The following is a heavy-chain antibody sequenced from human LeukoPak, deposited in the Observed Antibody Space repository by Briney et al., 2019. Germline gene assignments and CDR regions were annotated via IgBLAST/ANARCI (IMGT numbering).Heavy chain of an antibody. CDR1: GFTLSNYP. Sequence: QPGRSLRLSCAASGFTLSNYPIHWVRQAPGKGLEWVTLISYDGNNRYYADSVKGRFTISRDNSKGSLYLQMNSLRPEDTAVYYCARGYCSGGSCYNWGAFDIWGQGTMVTVSS. J-gene: IGHJ3*02. CDR2: ISYDGNNR. CDR3: ARGYCSGGSCYNWGAFDI. V-gene: IGHV3-30-3*01. D-gene: IGHD2-15*01.